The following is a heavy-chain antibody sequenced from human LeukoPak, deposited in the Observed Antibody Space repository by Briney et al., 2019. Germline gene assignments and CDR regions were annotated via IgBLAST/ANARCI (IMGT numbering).Heavy chain of an antibody. Sequence: PGGSLRLSCAASGFTFSSYGMHWVRQAPGKGLEWVAFIRYDGSNKYYADSVKGRFTISRDNSKNTLYLQMNSLRAEDTAVYYCAKERGSDRPQAPFDYWGQGTLVTVSS. CDR3: AKERGSDRPQAPFDY. D-gene: IGHD1-26*01. J-gene: IGHJ4*02. CDR2: IRYDGSNK. CDR1: GFTFSSYG. V-gene: IGHV3-30*02.